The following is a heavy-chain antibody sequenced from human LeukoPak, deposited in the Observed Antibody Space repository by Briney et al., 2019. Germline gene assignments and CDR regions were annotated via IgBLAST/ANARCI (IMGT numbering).Heavy chain of an antibody. CDR3: VTGIGYCSTTNCYGGFDY. Sequence: PGGSLRLSCAASGFTFSSYAMSWVRQAPGKGLEWVSAISGSGGSTYYADSVKGRFTISRDNSKNTLYLQMNSLRAEDTAVYYCVTGIGYCSTTNCYGGFDYWGQGTLVTVSS. CDR1: GFTFSSYA. CDR2: ISGSGGST. V-gene: IGHV3-23*01. J-gene: IGHJ4*02. D-gene: IGHD2-2*03.